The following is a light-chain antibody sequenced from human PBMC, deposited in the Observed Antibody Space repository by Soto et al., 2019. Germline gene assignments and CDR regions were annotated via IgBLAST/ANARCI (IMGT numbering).Light chain of an antibody. J-gene: IGKJ5*01. CDR1: QSVKGSY. CDR3: QQYGSSIT. V-gene: IGKV3-20*01. Sequence: ELVLTQSPVTLSLSPAERATPPCRASQSVKGSYVAWYQHKPGEAPRLLIYGTSRRATGIPDRFSGSGSGTDFTLTISRLEPEDFAVYYCQQYGSSITFGQGTRLETK. CDR2: GTS.